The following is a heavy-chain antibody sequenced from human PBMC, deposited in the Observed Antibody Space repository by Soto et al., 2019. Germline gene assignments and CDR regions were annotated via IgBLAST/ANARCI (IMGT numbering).Heavy chain of an antibody. V-gene: IGHV1-69*02. CDR2: IIPMLGIA. CDR1: GGTFSSYT. D-gene: IGHD5-18*01. CDR3: ANRGYSYGFVIY. J-gene: IGHJ4*02. Sequence: QVQLVQSGAEVKKPGSSVKVSCKASGGTFSSYTFSWVRQAPGQGLEWMGRIIPMLGIANYAQKFQGRVTITADKSTSTAYMELSNLRSEDTAVYYCANRGYSYGFVIYWGQGTLVTVSS.